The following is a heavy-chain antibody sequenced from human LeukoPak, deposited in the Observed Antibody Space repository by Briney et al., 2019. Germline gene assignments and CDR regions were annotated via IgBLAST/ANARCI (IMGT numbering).Heavy chain of an antibody. CDR3: ARDRFSYYYYMDV. J-gene: IGHJ6*03. V-gene: IGHV3-64*01. CDR1: GFTFSNYP. CDR2: ILGDGSST. Sequence: GGSLRLSCAASGFTFSNYPMHWVRQAPGKGLEYVSSILGDGSSTSYANSVKGRFTISRDNSRNTLYLQMGSLRAEDMAVYYCARDRFSYYYYMDVWGKGTTVTVSS.